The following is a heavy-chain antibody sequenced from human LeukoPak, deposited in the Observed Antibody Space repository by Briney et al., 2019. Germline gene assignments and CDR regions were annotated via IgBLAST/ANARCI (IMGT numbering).Heavy chain of an antibody. D-gene: IGHD3-10*01. CDR3: AREGGYYGSGSPRGMDV. CDR2: ITPSGST. Sequence: PSETLSLTCVVYGGPFSGYFWSWIRQPPGQGLEWIGEITPSGSTNYNPSLKSRVSISIDTSKKKLSLRLTSVTAADTAVYYCAREGGYYGSGSPRGMDVWGQGTTVTVSS. J-gene: IGHJ6*02. V-gene: IGHV4-34*01. CDR1: GGPFSGYF.